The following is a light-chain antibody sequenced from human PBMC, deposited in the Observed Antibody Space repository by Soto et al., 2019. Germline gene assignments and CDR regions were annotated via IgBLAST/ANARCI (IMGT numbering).Light chain of an antibody. V-gene: IGLV2-14*03. CDR3: SSYTSSTTLL. CDR2: DVS. Sequence: QSALTQPASVSGSPGQSITISCTGTSSDVGGYNCVCWYQQHPGKAPKLIIYDVSHRPSGVSDRLSGSKSGNTASLTISGLQAEDEADYFCSSYTSSTTLLFGGGTKLTVL. J-gene: IGLJ2*01. CDR1: SSDVGGYNC.